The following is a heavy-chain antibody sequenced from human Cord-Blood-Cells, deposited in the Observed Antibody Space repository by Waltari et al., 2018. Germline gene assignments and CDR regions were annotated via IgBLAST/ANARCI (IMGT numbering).Heavy chain of an antibody. CDR2: TYYMCKWYN. CDR3: ARDLGLTGARLLDAFDI. Sequence: QVQLQQSGPGLVKPSQTLSLTCAISGDSVSSNSAAWNWIRQSPSTGLEWLGRTYYMCKWYNDYAVSVKSRITINPDTSKNQFSLQLNSVTPEDTAVYYCARDLGLTGARLLDAFDIWGQGTMVTVSS. V-gene: IGHV6-1*01. J-gene: IGHJ3*02. CDR1: GDSVSSNSAA. D-gene: IGHD7-27*01.